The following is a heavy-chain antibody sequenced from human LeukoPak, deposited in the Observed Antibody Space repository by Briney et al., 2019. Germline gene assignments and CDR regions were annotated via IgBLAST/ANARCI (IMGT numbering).Heavy chain of an antibody. CDR3: ARGWYSSSSAYYYYYYMDV. J-gene: IGHJ6*03. CDR2: TYYRSKWYN. Sequence: SQTLSLTCAISGDSVSSNSAAWNWIRQSPSRGLEWLGRTYYRSKWYNDYAVSVKSRITINPDTSKNQFSLQLNSVTPEDTAVYYCARGWYSSSSAYYYYYYMDVWGKGTTVTVSS. CDR1: GDSVSSNSAA. V-gene: IGHV6-1*01. D-gene: IGHD6-6*01.